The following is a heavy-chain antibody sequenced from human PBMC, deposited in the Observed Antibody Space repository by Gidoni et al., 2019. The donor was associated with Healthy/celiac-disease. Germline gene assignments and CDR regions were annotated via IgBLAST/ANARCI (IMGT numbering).Heavy chain of an antibody. CDR2: INHSGST. V-gene: IGHV4-34*01. D-gene: IGHD1-26*01. CDR1: GGSFSGYY. J-gene: IGHJ5*02. CDR3: ARVQQWELLGYNWFDP. Sequence: QVQLQQWGAGLLKPSETLSLTCAVYGGSFSGYYWSWIRQPPGKGLEWIGEINHSGSTNYNPSLKSRVTISVDTSKNQFSLKLSSVTAADTAVYYCARVQQWELLGYNWFDPWGQGTLVTVSS.